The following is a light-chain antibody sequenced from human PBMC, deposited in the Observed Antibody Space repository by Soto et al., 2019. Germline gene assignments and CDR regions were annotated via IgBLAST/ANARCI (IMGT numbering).Light chain of an antibody. Sequence: EIVLTQSPGTLSLSPGERATLSCRASQSVSSSYLAWYQQKPGQAPRLLIYAASSRATGIPDRFSGGGSGTDFTLTISRLESEDFAVYYCQQYGSSPRTFGQGTKVEIK. CDR1: QSVSSSY. CDR2: AAS. V-gene: IGKV3-20*01. J-gene: IGKJ1*01. CDR3: QQYGSSPRT.